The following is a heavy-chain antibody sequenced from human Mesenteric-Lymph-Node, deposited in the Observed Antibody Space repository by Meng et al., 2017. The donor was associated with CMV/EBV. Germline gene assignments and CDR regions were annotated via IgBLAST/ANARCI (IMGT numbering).Heavy chain of an antibody. CDR1: GGSFSGSY. V-gene: IGHV4-34*01. CDR2: INHSGST. J-gene: IGHJ4*02. Sequence: QVQLYQWSAGLLQLSETRSVTCAVYGGSFSGSYWNWIRQSPEKGLEWIGEINHSGSTTYNPSFTSRIIISVDTSTNQISLNMSSVTAADTAVYYCARGSSYDILTGYFDYWGQGALVTVSS. D-gene: IGHD3-9*01. CDR3: ARGSSYDILTGYFDY.